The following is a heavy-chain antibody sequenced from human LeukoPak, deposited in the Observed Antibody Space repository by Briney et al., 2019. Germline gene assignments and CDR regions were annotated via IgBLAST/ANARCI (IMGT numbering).Heavy chain of an antibody. J-gene: IGHJ4*02. V-gene: IGHV5-51*01. CDR1: GYSFTSYW. CDR2: IYPGDSDT. D-gene: IGHD6-19*01. CDR3: ARPTLTGYSSGFGY. Sequence: GESLKISCKASGYSFTSYWIVWVRQMPGKGLEWMGIIYPGDSDTRYSPSFQGQVTISADKSISTAFLQWSGLKASDTAIYYCARPTLTGYSSGFGYWCQGTLVTVSS.